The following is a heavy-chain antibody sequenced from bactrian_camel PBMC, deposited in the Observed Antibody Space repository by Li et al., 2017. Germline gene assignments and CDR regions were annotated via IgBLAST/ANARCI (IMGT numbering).Heavy chain of an antibody. Sequence: HVQLVESGGGSVQPGESLKLSCSASGYTYDNYCMAWFRQTPGKGRERVAVLDSVSSPRYAVSVKGRFTISKDNDKNSLYLEMTSLKPDDTAMYFCAAGTPGALIACTRRQGIDFDYWGQGTQVTVS. CDR3: AAGTPGALIACTRRQGIDFDY. J-gene: IGHJ4*01. CDR1: GYTYDNYC. CDR2: LDSVSSP. D-gene: IGHD1*01. V-gene: IGHV3S55*01.